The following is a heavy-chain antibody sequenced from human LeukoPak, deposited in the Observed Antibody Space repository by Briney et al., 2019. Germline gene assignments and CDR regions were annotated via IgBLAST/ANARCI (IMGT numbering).Heavy chain of an antibody. J-gene: IGHJ4*02. CDR3: ARGPSGYHNT. Sequence: GGSLRLSCAASGFTFSSYSMNWVRQAPGKGLEWVSSISSSSSYIYYADSVKGRFTISRDNARKSLYLLMNSLRAEDTAVYYCARGPSGYHNTGGQGTLVTVSS. V-gene: IGHV3-21*01. CDR2: ISSSSSYI. D-gene: IGHD5-12*01. CDR1: GFTFSSYS.